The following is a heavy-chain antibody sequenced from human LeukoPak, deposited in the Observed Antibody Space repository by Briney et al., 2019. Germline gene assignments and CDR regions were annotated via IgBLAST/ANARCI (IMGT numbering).Heavy chain of an antibody. CDR3: ARKDGDL. V-gene: IGHV4-59*08. CDR1: GGSISNYH. Sequence: SETLSLTCTVSGGSISNYHWTWIRQPPGEGLEWIGYIYYSGNTNYNPSLKSRLTISLDTSKNQVSLRLSSVTAADTAVYHCARKDGDLWGQGTLVTVSS. CDR2: IYYSGNT. J-gene: IGHJ5*02.